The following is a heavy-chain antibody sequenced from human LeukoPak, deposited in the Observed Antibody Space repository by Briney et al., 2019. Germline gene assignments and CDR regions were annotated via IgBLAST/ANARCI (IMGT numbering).Heavy chain of an antibody. Sequence: SVKVSCKASGGTFSSYAISWVRQAPGQGLEWMGGTIPIFGTANYAQKFQGRVTITTDESTSTAYMELSSLRSEDTAVYYCARGRLSVIAAAAYYYYYMDVWGKGTTVTVSS. CDR2: TIPIFGTA. V-gene: IGHV1-69*05. CDR1: GGTFSSYA. CDR3: ARGRLSVIAAAAYYYYYMDV. J-gene: IGHJ6*03. D-gene: IGHD6-13*01.